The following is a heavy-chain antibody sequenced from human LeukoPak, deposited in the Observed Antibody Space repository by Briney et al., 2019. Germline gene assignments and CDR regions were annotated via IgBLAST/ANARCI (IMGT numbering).Heavy chain of an antibody. V-gene: IGHV3-23*01. CDR2: ISGSGGST. D-gene: IGHD1-26*01. CDR3: ARDRSEWAGYYYYFYYMDV. CDR1: GFTFDDYA. J-gene: IGHJ6*03. Sequence: GGSLRLSCAASGFTFDDYAMSWVRQAPGKGLEWVSNISGSGGSTYYVDSVKGRFTISRDNSKNTLYLQMNSLRAEDTAVYYCARDRSEWAGYYYYFYYMDVWGKGTTVTVSS.